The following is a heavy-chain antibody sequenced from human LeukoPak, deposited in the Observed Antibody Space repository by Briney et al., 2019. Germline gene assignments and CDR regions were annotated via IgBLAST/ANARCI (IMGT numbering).Heavy chain of an antibody. Sequence: GGSLRLSCAASGFTFSRYWMNWVRQAPGKGLEWVGRIKGKTDGGTTDYAAPVKGRFTISRDDSKNTLYLQMNSLKTEDTAVYFCTTDSSFWSGYYPIDYWGQGTLVTVSS. J-gene: IGHJ4*02. V-gene: IGHV3-15*01. CDR2: IKGKTDGGTT. CDR3: TTDSSFWSGYYPIDY. D-gene: IGHD3-3*01. CDR1: GFTFSRYW.